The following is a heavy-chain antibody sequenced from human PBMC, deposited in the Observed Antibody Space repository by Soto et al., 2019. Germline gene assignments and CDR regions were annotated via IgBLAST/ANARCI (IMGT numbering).Heavy chain of an antibody. J-gene: IGHJ4*02. CDR1: GSPVSTNY. CDR2: LYMSGNS. D-gene: IGHD7-27*01. V-gene: IGHV3-66*01. CDR3: TQEELGRDH. Sequence: ELQLVESGGALVQPGGSLRLSCAASGSPVSTNYMSWVRQAPGKGLECVAILYMSGNSYYADSVRGRFTISRDTSKRTLSLQMGSLRAGDTAVYYCTQEELGRDHWGQGTLVTVSS.